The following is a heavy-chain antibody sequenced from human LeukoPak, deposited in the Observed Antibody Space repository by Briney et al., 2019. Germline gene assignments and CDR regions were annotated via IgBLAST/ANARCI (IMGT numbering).Heavy chain of an antibody. D-gene: IGHD3-10*01. CDR2: ICYSGST. CDR3: ARKVMVRGVIIRRSYYFDY. J-gene: IGHJ4*02. V-gene: IGHV4-59*12. CDR1: GGSISSYY. Sequence: PSETLSLTCTVSGGSISSYYWSWIRQPPGKGLEWIGYICYSGSTNYNPSLKSRVTISVDTSKNQFSLKLSSVTAADTAVYYCARKVMVRGVIIRRSYYFDYWGQGILVTVSS.